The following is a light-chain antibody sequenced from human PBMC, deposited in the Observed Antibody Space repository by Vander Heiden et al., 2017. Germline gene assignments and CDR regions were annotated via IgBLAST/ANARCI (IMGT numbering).Light chain of an antibody. CDR2: DAS. J-gene: IGKJ5*01. CDR3: QQHGLWPIT. V-gene: IGKV3-11*01. Sequence: EIVLTPFPSTLALVPGEIATLCCWASQRVGSFLTWYQQRPGQAPRLLIYDASNRATGIPARFSGSGSGTDFTLTISSVEPEDSAVYYCQQHGLWPITFGQGTRLEIK. CDR1: QRVGSF.